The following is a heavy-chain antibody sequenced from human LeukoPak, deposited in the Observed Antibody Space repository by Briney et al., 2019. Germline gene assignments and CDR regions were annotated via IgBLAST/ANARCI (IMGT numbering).Heavy chain of an antibody. CDR3: ARDLRYYDFWSGYYSDAFDI. V-gene: IGHV4-61*02. CDR2: IYTSGST. Sequence: SETLSLTCTVSGGSISSGSYYWSWIRQPAGKGLEWIGRIYTSGSTDYNPSLKSRVTMSVDTSKNQFSLKLSSVTAADAAVYYCARDLRYYDFWSGYYSDAFDIWGQGTLVTVSS. J-gene: IGHJ4*02. CDR1: GGSISSGSYY. D-gene: IGHD3-3*01.